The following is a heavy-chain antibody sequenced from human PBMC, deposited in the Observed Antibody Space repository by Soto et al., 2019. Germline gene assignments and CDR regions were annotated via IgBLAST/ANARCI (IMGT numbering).Heavy chain of an antibody. D-gene: IGHD6-13*01. J-gene: IGHJ3*01. CDR2: IIAFNGNT. V-gene: IGHV1-18*04. CDR1: GGTFTSYD. Sequence: ASVKVSCKASGGTFTSYDISWVRQAPGQGLEWMGGIIAFNGNTNCAQKFQGRVTITTDKSTSTASMQLRRQSPNATSADMCSCVQYICNSSSHYDAFDVWGQGTMVTVSS. CDR3: SCVQYICNSSSHYDAFDV.